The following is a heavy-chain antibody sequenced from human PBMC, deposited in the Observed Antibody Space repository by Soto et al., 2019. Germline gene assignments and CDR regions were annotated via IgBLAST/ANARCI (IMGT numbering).Heavy chain of an antibody. V-gene: IGHV3-9*01. CDR2: ISWNSGSI. CDR1: GFTFDVYV. D-gene: IGHD6-13*01. CDR3: ARPYSSSWYHAFDI. Sequence: GVSLRLSCAASGFTFDVYVMHWVRQAQGKGLEWVSGISWNSGSIGYAGSVKGRFTISRDNAKNSLYLQMNSLRAEDTALYYCARPYSSSWYHAFDIWGQGTMVTVSS. J-gene: IGHJ3*02.